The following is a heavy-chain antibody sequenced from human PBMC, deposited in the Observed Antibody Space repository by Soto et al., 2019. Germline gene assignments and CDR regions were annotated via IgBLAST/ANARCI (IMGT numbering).Heavy chain of an antibody. CDR2: IKSITDGATT. CDR3: ATGSRDFGSGYSSWY. J-gene: IGHJ4*02. Sequence: PGGSLRLSCAASRFTFSSYGMHWVRQVPGKGLEWVGRIKSITDGATTDYAAPAQGRFTISRDDSKNMLYLEMNRLKTEDTAVYFCATGSRDFGSGYSSWYWGQGTLVTVSS. V-gene: IGHV3-15*01. D-gene: IGHD3-3*01. CDR1: RFTFSSYG.